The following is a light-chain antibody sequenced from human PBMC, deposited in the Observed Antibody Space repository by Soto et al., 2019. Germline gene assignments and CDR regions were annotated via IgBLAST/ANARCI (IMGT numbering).Light chain of an antibody. CDR1: QSVSRN. J-gene: IGKJ4*01. V-gene: IGKV3-11*01. Sequence: EIVLTQSPATLSLSPGERATLSCRASQSVSRNLAWYQQRPGQAPRLLIYDASNRATGIPARFSGSGSGTDFTLTISSLEPEDFAVDYCQQRSNWSPLSFGGGTKVEIK. CDR3: QQRSNWSPLS. CDR2: DAS.